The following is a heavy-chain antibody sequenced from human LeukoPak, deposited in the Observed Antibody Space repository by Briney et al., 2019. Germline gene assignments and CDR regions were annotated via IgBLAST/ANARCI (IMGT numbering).Heavy chain of an antibody. J-gene: IGHJ4*02. Sequence: PGGSLRLSCAASGFTFSGYEMNWVRQAPGKGLEWVSYISSSGSTIYYADSVKGRFTISRDNAKNSLYLQMNSLRAEDTAVYYCARDKGWLQFSAFDYWGQGTLVTVSS. CDR3: ARDKGWLQFSAFDY. CDR2: ISSSGSTI. CDR1: GFTFSGYE. V-gene: IGHV3-48*03. D-gene: IGHD5-24*01.